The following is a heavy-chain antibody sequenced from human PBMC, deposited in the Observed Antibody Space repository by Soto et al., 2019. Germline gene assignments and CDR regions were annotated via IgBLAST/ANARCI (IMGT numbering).Heavy chain of an antibody. CDR1: GYTFTSYA. J-gene: IGHJ5*02. CDR2: INAGNGNT. V-gene: IGHV1-3*01. Sequence: QVQLVQSGAEVKKPGASVKVSCKASGYTFTSYAMHWVRQAPGQRLEWMGWINAGNGNTKYSQKLQGRVTITRDTSASTAYMELSSLRSEDTAVYSCASGVAGPLHGFDPWGQGTLVTVSS. CDR3: ASGVAGPLHGFDP. D-gene: IGHD6-19*01.